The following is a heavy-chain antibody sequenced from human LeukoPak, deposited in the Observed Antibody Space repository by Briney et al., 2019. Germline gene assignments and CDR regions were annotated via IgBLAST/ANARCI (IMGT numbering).Heavy chain of an antibody. V-gene: IGHV3-7*01. D-gene: IGHD6-19*01. CDR2: DGSEK. Sequence: DGSEKYYVDSVKGRFTISRDNAKNSLYLQMDSLRADDTAVYYCARVRQWLVRGGDWFDPWGQGILVTVSS. J-gene: IGHJ5*02. CDR3: ARVRQWLVRGGDWFDP.